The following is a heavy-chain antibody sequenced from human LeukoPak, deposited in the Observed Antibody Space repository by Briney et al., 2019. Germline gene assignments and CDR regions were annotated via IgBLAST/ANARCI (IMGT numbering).Heavy chain of an antibody. J-gene: IGHJ4*02. D-gene: IGHD1-1*01. Sequence: SETLSLTCTVSGASISSYYWNWIRQPAGKGLEWIGRIYTSGSTNYNPSLKSRATMSVDTSKNQFSLKLSSVTAADTAVYYCETTGIGPFDYWGQGTLVTVSS. CDR3: ETTGIGPFDY. V-gene: IGHV4-4*07. CDR1: GASISSYY. CDR2: IYTSGST.